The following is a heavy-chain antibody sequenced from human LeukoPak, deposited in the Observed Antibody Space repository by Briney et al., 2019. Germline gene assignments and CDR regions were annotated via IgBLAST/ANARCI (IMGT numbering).Heavy chain of an antibody. Sequence: GGSLGLSCAASGFTFSNAWMSWVRQAPGKGLEWVGRIKSKTDGGTTDYAAPVKGRFTISRDDSKNTLYLQMNSLKTEDTAVYYCTTDYYDGSDYYTRWGQGTLVTVSS. CDR2: IKSKTDGGTT. CDR1: GFTFSNAW. D-gene: IGHD3-22*01. CDR3: TTDYYDGSDYYTR. J-gene: IGHJ4*02. V-gene: IGHV3-15*01.